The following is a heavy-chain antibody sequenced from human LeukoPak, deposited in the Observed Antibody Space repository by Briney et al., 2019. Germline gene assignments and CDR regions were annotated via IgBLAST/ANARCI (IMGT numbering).Heavy chain of an antibody. V-gene: IGHV3-48*04. CDR3: ARDDAYYDSSGHLAGLDY. J-gene: IGHJ4*02. D-gene: IGHD3-22*01. CDR1: GFTFSSYS. Sequence: GGSLRLSCAASGFTFSSYSMNWVRQAPGKGLEWVSYISSSGNTIYYADSVRGRFTISRDNAKNSVYLQMNSLRAEDTAVYFCARDDAYYDSSGHLAGLDYWGQGTLVTVSS. CDR2: ISSSGNTI.